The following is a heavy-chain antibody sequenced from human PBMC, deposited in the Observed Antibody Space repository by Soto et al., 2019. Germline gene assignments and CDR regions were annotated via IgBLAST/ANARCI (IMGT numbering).Heavy chain of an antibody. V-gene: IGHV3-23*01. CDR2: ISGSGGST. J-gene: IGHJ4*02. CDR3: AKDIVATMGAVDYFDY. D-gene: IGHD5-12*01. Sequence: GGSLRLSCAASGFTFSSYAMSWVRQAPGKGLEWVSGISGSGGSTYYADSVRGRFAISRDNSKSTLYLQMNSLRAEDTAVYYCAKDIVATMGAVDYFDYWGQGTLVTVSS. CDR1: GFTFSSYA.